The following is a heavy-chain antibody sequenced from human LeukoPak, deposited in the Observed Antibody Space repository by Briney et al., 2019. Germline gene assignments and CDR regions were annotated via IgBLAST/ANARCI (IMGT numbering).Heavy chain of an antibody. J-gene: IGHJ5*02. V-gene: IGHV4-30-4*01. CDR1: GGSISSGDYY. D-gene: IGHD3-22*01. CDR2: MYYSGST. Sequence: SSETLSLTCTVSGGSISSGDYYWSWIRQPPGKGLEWIAYMYYSGSTYYNPSLKNRVTMSADTSKNQLSLKLSSVTAADTAVYYCARPYYYDSRIDPWGQGILVTVSS. CDR3: ARPYYYDSRIDP.